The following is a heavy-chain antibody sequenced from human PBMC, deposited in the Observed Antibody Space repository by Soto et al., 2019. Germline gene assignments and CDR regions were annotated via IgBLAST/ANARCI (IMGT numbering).Heavy chain of an antibody. CDR2: ISHSGTA. CDR1: GDSISSSHW. J-gene: IGHJ3*01. D-gene: IGHD1-20*01. CDR3: ARVVLSITRGAFDA. V-gene: IGHV4-4*02. Sequence: QVHLQESGPGLVKPSGTLSLTCAVSGDSISSSHWWTWVRQSPGKGLEYIGEISHSGTANSNPSLKSRVTLSVDKSKNHFSLPLTSVTAADTAVYYCARVVLSITRGAFDAWGQGTPVTVSP.